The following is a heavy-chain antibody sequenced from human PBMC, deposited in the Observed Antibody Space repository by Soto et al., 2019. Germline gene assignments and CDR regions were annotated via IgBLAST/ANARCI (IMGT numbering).Heavy chain of an antibody. Sequence: SETLSLTCTVSGGSISSYYWSWIRQPPGKGLEWIGYISYIGSTNYNPSLKSRVTISVDTSKNHFSLKLSSVTAADTAVYYCARSLDYGSGSYYFDYWGQGTLVTVSS. CDR1: GGSISSYY. V-gene: IGHV4-59*01. J-gene: IGHJ4*02. CDR2: ISYIGST. D-gene: IGHD3-10*01. CDR3: ARSLDYGSGSYYFDY.